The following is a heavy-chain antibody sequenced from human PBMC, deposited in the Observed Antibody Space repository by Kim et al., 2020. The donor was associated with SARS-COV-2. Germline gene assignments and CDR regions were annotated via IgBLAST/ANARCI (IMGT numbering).Heavy chain of an antibody. CDR1: GFTFSSYA. D-gene: IGHD6-19*01. CDR2: IYSGGSST. CDR3: AKGYSGWYGAQFDY. Sequence: GGSLRLSCAASGFTFSSYAMSWVRQAPGKGLEWVSVIYSGGSSTYYADSVKGRFTISRDNSKNTLYLQMNSLRAEDTAVYYCAKGYSGWYGAQFDYWGQGTLVTVSS. J-gene: IGHJ4*02. V-gene: IGHV3-23*03.